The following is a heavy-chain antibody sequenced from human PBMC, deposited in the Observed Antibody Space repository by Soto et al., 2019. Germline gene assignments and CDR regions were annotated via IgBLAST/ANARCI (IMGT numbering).Heavy chain of an antibody. Sequence: ASVKVSCKASGYTFTSYAMHWVRQAPGQRLEWMGWINAGNGNTKFSQKFQGRVTLTRDTSATTAYMELSSLRSEDTAVYYCAREMGNWNDGCFDPWGQGTLVTVSS. CDR1: GYTFTSYA. V-gene: IGHV1-3*01. CDR3: AREMGNWNDGCFDP. D-gene: IGHD1-1*01. J-gene: IGHJ5*02. CDR2: INAGNGNT.